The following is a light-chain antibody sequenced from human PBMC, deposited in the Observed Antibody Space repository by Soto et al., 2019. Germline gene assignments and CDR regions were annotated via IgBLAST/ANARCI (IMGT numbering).Light chain of an antibody. J-gene: IGKJ4*01. CDR1: QSVSNSY. CDR3: QQYGSSVLT. V-gene: IGKV3-20*01. CDR2: DAS. Sequence: EIVLTQSPGTVSLSRGERATLSCRASQSVSNSYLAWYQQKPGQAPRLLIYDASSRATGIPDRFSGSGSGTDFTLTISRLEPEDFAVYYCQQYGSSVLTFGGGTKVEIK.